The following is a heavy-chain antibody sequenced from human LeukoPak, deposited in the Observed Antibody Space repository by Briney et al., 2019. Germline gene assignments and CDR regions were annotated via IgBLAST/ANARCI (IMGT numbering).Heavy chain of an antibody. CDR1: GYTFTSYD. CDR3: ARTLRLGYCSSTSCYDYYYMDV. Sequence: ASVKVSCKASGYTFTSYDINWVRQATGQGLEWMGWMNPNSGNTGYAQKFQGRVTMTRNTSISTAYMELSSLRSEDTAVYYCARTLRLGYCSSTSCYDYYYMDVWGKGTTVTVSS. CDR2: MNPNSGNT. D-gene: IGHD2-2*01. J-gene: IGHJ6*03. V-gene: IGHV1-8*01.